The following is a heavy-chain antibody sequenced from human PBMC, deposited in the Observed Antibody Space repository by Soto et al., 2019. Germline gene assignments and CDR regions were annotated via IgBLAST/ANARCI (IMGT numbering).Heavy chain of an antibody. J-gene: IGHJ4*02. V-gene: IGHV3-23*01. D-gene: IGHD3-22*01. Sequence: GGSLRLSCAASGFTFSDYTMSWVRQAPGKGLEWVSAISDSGGSTSYADSVKGRFSVSRDNSKNTLYLQMNSLRAEDTAVYYCAKAPVYDSSGYSFAYWGQGTLVTVSS. CDR1: GFTFSDYT. CDR3: AKAPVYDSSGYSFAY. CDR2: ISDSGGST.